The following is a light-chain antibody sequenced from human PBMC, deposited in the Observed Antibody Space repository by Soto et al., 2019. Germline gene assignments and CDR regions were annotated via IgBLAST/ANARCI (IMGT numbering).Light chain of an antibody. V-gene: IGKV1-39*01. CDR2: AAS. CDR3: QQSYNGPFT. Sequence: DIQMTQSPSSLSASVGETITITCRASQSISSSLNWFQHSPGQPPKLLLFAASNLHAGVPPRFSGSGSGTSFSLTIRSLQPEDFATYYCQQSYNGPFTFGPGTKVDI. CDR1: QSISSS. J-gene: IGKJ3*01.